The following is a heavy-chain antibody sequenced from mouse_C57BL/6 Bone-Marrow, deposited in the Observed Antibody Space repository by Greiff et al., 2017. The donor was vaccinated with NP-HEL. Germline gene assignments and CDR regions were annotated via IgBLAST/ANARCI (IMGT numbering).Heavy chain of an antibody. CDR3: AREDSSGYLSYFDY. D-gene: IGHD3-2*02. CDR2: IDPSDSET. Sequence: QVQLQQPGAELVRPGSSVKLSCKASGYTFTSYWMHWVKQRPIQGLEWIGNIDPSDSETHYNQKFKDKATLTVDKSSSTAYMQLSSLTSEDSADYFCAREDSSGYLSYFDYWGQGTTLTVSS. CDR1: GYTFTSYW. J-gene: IGHJ2*01. V-gene: IGHV1-52*01.